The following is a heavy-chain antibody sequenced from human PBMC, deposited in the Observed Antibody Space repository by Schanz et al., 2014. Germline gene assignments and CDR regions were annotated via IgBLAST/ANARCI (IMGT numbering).Heavy chain of an antibody. CDR1: GFTFSAYS. D-gene: IGHD2-15*01. V-gene: IGHV3-48*02. CDR2: INGTGNTQ. CDR3: VKRCSAQWCFDY. J-gene: IGHJ4*02. Sequence: EVQLVEYGGDLVQPGGSLRLSCAASGFTFSAYSMDWVRQAPGKGLEWVSSINGTGNTQYYADSVKGRFTISRDNAKNSLSLQMDSLRDEDTAVFYCVKRCSAQWCFDYWGQGILVAVSS.